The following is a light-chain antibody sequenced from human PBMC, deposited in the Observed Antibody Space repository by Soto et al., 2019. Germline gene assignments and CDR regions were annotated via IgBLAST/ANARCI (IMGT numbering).Light chain of an antibody. CDR2: DVT. Sequence: QPVLAQPASVSGSPGQSITISCTGTSSDIGAYTLVSWYQQHPGKAPKIIIYDVTQRPSGISNRFSGSKSGNTASLTISGLQAEDEADYYCCSYAGSPFVFGTGTKVTVL. J-gene: IGLJ1*01. CDR1: SSDIGAYTL. CDR3: CSYAGSPFV. V-gene: IGLV2-23*02.